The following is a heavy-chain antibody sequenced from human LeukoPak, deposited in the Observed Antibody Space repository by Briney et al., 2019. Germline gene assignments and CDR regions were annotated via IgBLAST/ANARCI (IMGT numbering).Heavy chain of an antibody. CDR3: AREAGSSSWYYFDY. CDR1: GFTFSSYS. J-gene: IGHJ4*02. V-gene: IGHV3-21*01. CDR2: ISSSSSYI. D-gene: IGHD6-13*01. Sequence: GGSLRLSCAASGFTFSSYSMNWIRQAPGKGLEWVSSISSSSSYIYYADSVKGRFTISRDNAKNSLYLQMNSLRAEDTAVYYCAREAGSSSWYYFDYWGQGTLVTVSS.